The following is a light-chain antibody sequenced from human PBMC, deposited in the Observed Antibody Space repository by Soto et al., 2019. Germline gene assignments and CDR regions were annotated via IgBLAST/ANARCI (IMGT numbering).Light chain of an antibody. V-gene: IGKV3-15*01. CDR3: QHSNKLLRR. J-gene: IGKJ1*01. CDR2: AAS. Sequence: PTTLSPDREELATLSYRASQGIGNTLAWYQQKPGQAPRPLIYAASIRATGVPARFSGSGSGTDFTLTICSLEPEDFAVYYCQHSNKLLRRFGEGTKVDIK. CDR1: QGIGNT.